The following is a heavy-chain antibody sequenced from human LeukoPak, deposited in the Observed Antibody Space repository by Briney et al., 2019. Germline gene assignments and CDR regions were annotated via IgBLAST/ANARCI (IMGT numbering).Heavy chain of an antibody. CDR1: GYSFTNYW. CDR2: IYPGGSTT. J-gene: IGHJ4*02. Sequence: GESLKISCKGSGYSFTNYWIGWVRQMPGKGLEWMGIIYPGGSTTTYSPSFQGQITISADKSISTAYLQWTSLKASDTAIYYCALHPAQGSGSLDFWGQGTLVTVSS. CDR3: ALHPAQGSGSLDF. D-gene: IGHD3-10*01. V-gene: IGHV5-51*01.